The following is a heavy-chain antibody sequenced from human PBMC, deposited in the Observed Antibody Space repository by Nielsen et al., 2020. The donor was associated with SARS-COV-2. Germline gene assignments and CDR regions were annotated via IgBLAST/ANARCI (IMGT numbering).Heavy chain of an antibody. J-gene: IGHJ5*02. V-gene: IGHV3-23*01. D-gene: IGHD3-10*01. CDR1: GFTFSSYA. CDR3: ARAYGSGTYCQGA. CDR2: ISGSGGST. Sequence: GGSLRLSCAASGFTFSSYAMSWVRQAPGKGLEWVSAISGSGGSTYYADSVKGRFTISRDNSKNTLYLQMNSLRVEDTAVYYCARAYGSGTYCQGAWGQGTLVTVSS.